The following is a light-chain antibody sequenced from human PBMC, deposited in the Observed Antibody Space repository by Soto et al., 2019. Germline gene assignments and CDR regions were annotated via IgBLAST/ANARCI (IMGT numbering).Light chain of an antibody. V-gene: IGKV1-9*01. Sequence: DSQLTQSPSFLYASVGDRVTISCRASQGISSYLAWYQQKPGKAPKLLIYAASTLQSGVPSRFSGSGYGTEFNLTISSLQTEDFATYYCQQLNSYLITFGQGTRLEIK. CDR2: AAS. J-gene: IGKJ5*01. CDR1: QGISSY. CDR3: QQLNSYLIT.